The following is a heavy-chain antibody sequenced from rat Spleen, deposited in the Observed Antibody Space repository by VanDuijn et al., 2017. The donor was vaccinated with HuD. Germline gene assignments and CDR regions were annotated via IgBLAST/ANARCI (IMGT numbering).Heavy chain of an antibody. Sequence: EVQLVESGGGLVQPGRSMKLSCAASGFTFSDYYMAWIRQAPGKGLEWVASITNTGGGTHYPDSVKGRFTISRNNAKNTQYLQMDSLRSEDTSTYYCTTDTFYDVTYYPGGFDYWGQGVMVTVSS. CDR1: GFTFSDYY. V-gene: IGHV5-20*01. J-gene: IGHJ2*01. D-gene: IGHD1-12*02. CDR3: TTDTFYDVTYYPGGFDY. CDR2: ITNTGGGT.